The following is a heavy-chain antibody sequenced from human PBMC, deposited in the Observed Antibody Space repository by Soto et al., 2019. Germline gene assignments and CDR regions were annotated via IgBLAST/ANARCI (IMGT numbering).Heavy chain of an antibody. V-gene: IGHV3-53*04. Sequence: EVQLVESGGGLVQPGGSLRLSCAASGFTVSSNYMSWVRQAPGKGLEWVSVIYSGGSTYYADSVKGRFTISRHNSKNTLYLQMNSLRAEDTAVYYCARDLKFYEIAFDIWGPGTMVTVSS. CDR2: IYSGGST. J-gene: IGHJ3*02. D-gene: IGHD5-12*01. CDR3: ARDLKFYEIAFDI. CDR1: GFTVSSNY.